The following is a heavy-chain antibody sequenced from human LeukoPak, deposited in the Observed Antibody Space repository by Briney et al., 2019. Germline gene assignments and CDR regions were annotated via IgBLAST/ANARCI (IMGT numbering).Heavy chain of an antibody. D-gene: IGHD6-13*01. CDR1: GGSISSGGYY. Sequence: SETLSLTCTVSGGSISSGGYYWSWIRQHPGKGLEWIGYIYYSGSTYYNPSLKSRVTISVDTSKNQFSLKLSSVTAADTAVYYCARFSSSWPTYYFDYWGQGTLVTVSS. CDR2: IYYSGST. V-gene: IGHV4-31*03. CDR3: ARFSSSWPTYYFDY. J-gene: IGHJ4*02.